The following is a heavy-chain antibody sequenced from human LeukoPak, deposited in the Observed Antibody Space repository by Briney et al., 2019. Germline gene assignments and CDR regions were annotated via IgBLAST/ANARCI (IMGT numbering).Heavy chain of an antibody. CDR2: ISGSGGST. J-gene: IGHJ4*02. Sequence: GGSLRLSCAASGFTFNTYAMSWVRQVPGKGLEWVSAISGSGGSTYSADSVKGRFTISRDNSKNTLYLQMNSLSVEDTAVYYCARVGYYASGPFSYFDYWGQGTLVTVSS. V-gene: IGHV3-23*01. CDR1: GFTFNTYA. CDR3: ARVGYYASGPFSYFDY. D-gene: IGHD3-10*01.